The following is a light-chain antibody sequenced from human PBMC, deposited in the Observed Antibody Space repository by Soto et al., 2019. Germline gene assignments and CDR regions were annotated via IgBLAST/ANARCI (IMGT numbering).Light chain of an antibody. CDR2: DVS. V-gene: IGLV2-14*03. CDR3: SSYTSTSTLV. J-gene: IGLJ1*01. Sequence: QSALTQPASVSGSPGQSITISCTGTSSDVGGYNSVSWYQQHPGKAPILMIYDVSYRPSGVSNRFSGPKSGNTASLTISGLQAEDEADYYCSSYTSTSTLVFGPGTKVTV. CDR1: SSDVGGYNS.